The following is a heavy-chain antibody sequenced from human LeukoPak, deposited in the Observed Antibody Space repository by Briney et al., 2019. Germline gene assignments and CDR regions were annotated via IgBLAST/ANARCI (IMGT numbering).Heavy chain of an antibody. Sequence: GRSLRLSCAASRFTLNIYSIHWVRQAPGRGLEWLTFIRHDGSDKYYADSVRGRFTISRDNSENTVSLQMNSLRGEDTAVYYCATDHAWGLNYWGQGTLVTVSS. J-gene: IGHJ4*02. V-gene: IGHV3-30*02. CDR2: IRHDGSDK. D-gene: IGHD1-26*01. CDR3: ATDHAWGLNY. CDR1: RFTLNIYS.